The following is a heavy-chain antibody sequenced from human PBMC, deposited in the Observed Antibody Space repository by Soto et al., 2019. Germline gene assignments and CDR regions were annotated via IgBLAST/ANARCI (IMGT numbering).Heavy chain of an antibody. CDR3: ARDTSSTSLRAEYFQF. Sequence: AETLSLTCAVYGGSFGGYYWSWIRQPPGKGLEWIGGINHSGSTNYNPSLKSRVTISMDTSKNQFSLRLKSVTAADTAVYYCARDTSSTSLRAEYFQFWRQGTQVTVSS. CDR1: GGSFGGYY. J-gene: IGHJ1*01. V-gene: IGHV4-34*01. D-gene: IGHD6-13*01. CDR2: INHSGST.